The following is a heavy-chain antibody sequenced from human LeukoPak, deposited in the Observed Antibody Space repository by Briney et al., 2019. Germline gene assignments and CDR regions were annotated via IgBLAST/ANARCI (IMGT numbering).Heavy chain of an antibody. CDR2: INPNSGGT. Sequence: RASVKVSCKASGYTFTGYYMHWVRQAPGQGLEWMGWINPNSGGTNYARKFQGSVTMTRDTSISTAYMELNSLRSDDTAVYYCARGRMGGGNDYWGQGTLVAVSS. CDR3: ARGRMGGGNDY. J-gene: IGHJ4*02. CDR1: GYTFTGYY. V-gene: IGHV1-2*02. D-gene: IGHD2-15*01.